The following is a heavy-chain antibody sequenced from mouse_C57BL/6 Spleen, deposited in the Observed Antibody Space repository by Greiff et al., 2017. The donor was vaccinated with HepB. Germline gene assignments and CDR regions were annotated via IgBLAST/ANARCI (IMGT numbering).Heavy chain of an antibody. CDR3: ARGHGSRPWYFDV. CDR1: GFTFSDYG. V-gene: IGHV5-17*01. D-gene: IGHD1-1*01. J-gene: IGHJ1*03. CDR2: ISSGSSTI. Sequence: DVKLVESGGGLVKPGGSLKLSCAASGFTFSDYGMHWVRQAPEKGLEWVAYISSGSSTIYYADTVKGRFTISRDNAKNTLFLQMTSLRSEDTAMYYCARGHGSRPWYFDVWGTGTTVTVSS.